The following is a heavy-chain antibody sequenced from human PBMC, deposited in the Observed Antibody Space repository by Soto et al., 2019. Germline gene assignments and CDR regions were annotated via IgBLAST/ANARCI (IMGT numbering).Heavy chain of an antibody. CDR1: GFTFSSYG. CDR3: AKDPRAGIVGATALGYFDY. J-gene: IGHJ4*02. Sequence: QVQLVESGGGVVQPGRSLRLSCAASGFTFSSYGMHWVRQAPGKGLEWVAVISYDGSNKYYADSVKGRFTISRDNSKNTLYLQMNSLRAEDTAVYYCAKDPRAGIVGATALGYFDYWGQGTLVTVSS. D-gene: IGHD1-26*01. V-gene: IGHV3-30*18. CDR2: ISYDGSNK.